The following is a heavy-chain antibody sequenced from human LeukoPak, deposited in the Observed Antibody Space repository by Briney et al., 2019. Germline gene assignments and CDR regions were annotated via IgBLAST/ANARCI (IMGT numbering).Heavy chain of an antibody. CDR3: ARDSREYSSSWYISSTLPDY. CDR1: GYTFTSYY. J-gene: IGHJ4*02. V-gene: IGHV1-46*01. CDR2: INPSGGST. Sequence: GASVKVSCKASGYTFTSYYMHWVRQAPGQGLEWMGIINPSGGSTSYAQKFQGRVTMTRDTPTSTVYMELSSLRSEDTAVYYCARDSREYSSSWYISSTLPDYWGQGTLVTVSS. D-gene: IGHD6-13*01.